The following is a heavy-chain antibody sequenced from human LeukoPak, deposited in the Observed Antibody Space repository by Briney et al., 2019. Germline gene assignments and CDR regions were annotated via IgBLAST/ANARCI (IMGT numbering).Heavy chain of an antibody. D-gene: IGHD3-16*01. V-gene: IGHV3-23*01. Sequence: GGSLRLSYAASGFTFSSHAMSWVRRAPGKGLEWVSGLIENGATTYYADSVKGRFTISRDNSRNTMYLQMNSLRVEDTAVYYCARNQQLGGHSYYYYGMDVWGQGTTVTVSS. CDR1: GFTFSSHA. CDR3: ARNQQLGGHSYYYYGMDV. CDR2: LIENGATT. J-gene: IGHJ6*02.